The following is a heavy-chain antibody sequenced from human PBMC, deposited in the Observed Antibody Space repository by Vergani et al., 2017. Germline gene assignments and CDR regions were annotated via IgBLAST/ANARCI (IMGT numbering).Heavy chain of an antibody. CDR1: GGSISSSSYY. CDR2: ISYSGST. J-gene: IGHJ4*02. V-gene: IGHV4-39*01. CDR3: ARQRPGSGWSPGDFDD. D-gene: IGHD6-19*01. Sequence: QLQLQESGPGLVKPSETLSLTCTVSGGSISSSSYYWGWIRQPPGKGLEWIGSISYSGSTYYNPSLKSRITKSVDTSKNQFSLKVTSVTAADTAVYFCARQRPGSGWSPGDFDDWGQGILVTVSS.